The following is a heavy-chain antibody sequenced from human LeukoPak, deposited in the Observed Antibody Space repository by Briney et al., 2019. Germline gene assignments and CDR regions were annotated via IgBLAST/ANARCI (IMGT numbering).Heavy chain of an antibody. J-gene: IGHJ6*02. V-gene: IGHV4-34*01. Sequence: KPSETLSLTSAVYGGSFSGYYWSWIRQPPGKGLEWIGEINHSGSTNYNPSLKSRVTISVDTSKNQFSLKLSSVTAADTAVYYCARFVGHYYYYYGMDVWGQGTTVTVSS. CDR1: GGSFSGYY. CDR3: ARFVGHYYYYYGMDV. CDR2: INHSGST.